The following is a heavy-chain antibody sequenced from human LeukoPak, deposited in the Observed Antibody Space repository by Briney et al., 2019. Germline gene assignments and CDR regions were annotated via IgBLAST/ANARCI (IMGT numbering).Heavy chain of an antibody. D-gene: IGHD6-19*01. J-gene: IGHJ6*02. CDR2: ISYDGSNK. Sequence: GGSLRLSCAASGFTFSSYGMHWVRQAPGKGLEWVAVISYDGSNKYYADSVKGRFTISRDNSKNTLYLQMNSLRAEDTAVYYCAKGARSGPYDYYAMDVWGQGTTVTVSS. CDR1: GFTFSSYG. V-gene: IGHV3-30*18. CDR3: AKGARSGPYDYYAMDV.